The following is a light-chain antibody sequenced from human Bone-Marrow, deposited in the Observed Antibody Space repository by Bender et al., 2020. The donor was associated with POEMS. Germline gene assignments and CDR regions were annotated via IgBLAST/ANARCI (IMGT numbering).Light chain of an antibody. Sequence: SYELTQPPSVSVSPGQTATITCSGHALETKYTFWYQQKSGLAPVLVIYEDDKRPSEIPERFSASSSGTMATLTLSGAQLEDEADYYCFSTDISGTQRVFGGGTKLTVL. J-gene: IGLJ3*02. CDR1: ALETKY. CDR3: FSTDISGTQRV. V-gene: IGLV3-10*01. CDR2: EDD.